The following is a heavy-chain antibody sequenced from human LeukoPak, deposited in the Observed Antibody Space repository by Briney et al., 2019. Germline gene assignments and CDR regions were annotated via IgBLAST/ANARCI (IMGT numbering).Heavy chain of an antibody. CDR3: ARWTPNY. CDR2: ISPGGGTT. J-gene: IGHJ4*02. V-gene: IGHV3-23*01. D-gene: IGHD5-24*01. Sequence: GGSLRLSCAVSGFAFGSEAMSWVRQSPARGLEWVASISPGGGTTYYADYVKGRFTISRDNVRNSLCLQMDSLRAEDTAVYYCARWTPNYWGQGTLVTVSS. CDR1: GFAFGSEA.